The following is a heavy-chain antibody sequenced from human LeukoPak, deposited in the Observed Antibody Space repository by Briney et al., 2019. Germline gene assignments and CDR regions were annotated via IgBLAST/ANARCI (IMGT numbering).Heavy chain of an antibody. CDR3: ARDHPGGYWFDP. V-gene: IGHV3-66*01. CDR1: GFTVSSNY. J-gene: IGHJ5*02. Sequence: GGSLRLSCAASGFTVSSNYMSWVRQAPGKGLEWVSVIYSGGSTYYADSVKGRFTISRDNSKNTLYLQTNSLRAEDTAVYYCARDHPGGYWFDPWGQGTLVTVSS. D-gene: IGHD3-10*01. CDR2: IYSGGST.